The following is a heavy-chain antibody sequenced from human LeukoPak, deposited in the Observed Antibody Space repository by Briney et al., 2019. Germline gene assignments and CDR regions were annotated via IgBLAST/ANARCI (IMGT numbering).Heavy chain of an antibody. J-gene: IGHJ4*02. CDR1: GYSISSGYY. CDR3: ARGLSFDC. V-gene: IGHV4-38-2*02. CDR2: IYHSGST. Sequence: SQTLSLTCTVSGYSISSGYYWGWIRQPPGKGLEWIGSIYHSGSTYYNPSLKSRVTISVDTSKNQFSLKLSSVTAADTAVYYCARGLSFDCWGQGTLVTVSS.